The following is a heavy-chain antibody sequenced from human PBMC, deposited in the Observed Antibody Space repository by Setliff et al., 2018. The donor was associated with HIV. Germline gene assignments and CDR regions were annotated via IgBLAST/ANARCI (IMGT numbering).Heavy chain of an antibody. V-gene: IGHV4-61*02. CDR2: IYTGGST. D-gene: IGHD1-20*01. CDR1: GGSISSGSYH. J-gene: IGHJ4*02. Sequence: PSETLSLTCSVSGGSISSGSYHWSWIRQSAGKGLEWIGRIYTGGSTNYNPSLKSRVTISVDTSKNQFSLKLDSVTAADTAVYYCARIIGSDISGAQYYFDHWGQGSLVTVSS. CDR3: ARIIGSDISGAQYYFDH.